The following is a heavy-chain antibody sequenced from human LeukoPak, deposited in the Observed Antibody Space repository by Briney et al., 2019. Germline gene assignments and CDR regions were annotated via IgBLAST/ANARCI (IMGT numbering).Heavy chain of an antibody. CDR3: AKDRGSSSFSLDY. J-gene: IGHJ4*02. Sequence: GGSLRLSCAASGFTFSDYWMTWVRQAPGKGLEWVANIKQDGSQTYYVDSVKGRFTIFRDNAKNSLYLQMNSLRAEDTAVYYCAKDRGSSSFSLDYWGQGTLVTVSS. CDR2: IKQDGSQT. D-gene: IGHD2-2*01. CDR1: GFTFSDYW. V-gene: IGHV3-7*03.